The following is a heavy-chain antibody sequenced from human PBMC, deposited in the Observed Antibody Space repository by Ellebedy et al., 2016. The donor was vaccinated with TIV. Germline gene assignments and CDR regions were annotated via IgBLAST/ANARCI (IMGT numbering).Heavy chain of an antibody. CDR3: ARSSLGRLRFEY. V-gene: IGHV4-61*01. CDR1: GGSVSSGSYY. J-gene: IGHJ4*02. D-gene: IGHD5-12*01. CDR2: IYFSWST. Sequence: GSLRLSCTVSGGSVSSGSYYWSWIRQPPGKGLEWIGYIYFSWSTNYNPSLKSRVTISVETSKNQFSLKLSSVTAADTAVYYCARSSLGRLRFEYWGQGTLVTVSS.